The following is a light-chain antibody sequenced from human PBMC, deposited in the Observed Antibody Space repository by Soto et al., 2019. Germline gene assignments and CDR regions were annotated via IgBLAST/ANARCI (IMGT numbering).Light chain of an antibody. Sequence: QSVLTQPPSGSGAPGQRVTISCTGSSSNIGAGYEVHWYQQLPGTAPKLLISGNSNRPSGVPDRFSGSKSGTSASLAITGLQAEDEADYYCQSYDSSLSGVVFGGGTQLTVL. CDR3: QSYDSSLSGVV. V-gene: IGLV1-40*01. J-gene: IGLJ2*01. CDR1: SSNIGAGYE. CDR2: GNS.